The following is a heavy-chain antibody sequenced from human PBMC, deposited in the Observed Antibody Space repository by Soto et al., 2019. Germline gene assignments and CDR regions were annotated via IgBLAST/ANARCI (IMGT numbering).Heavy chain of an antibody. V-gene: IGHV1-18*01. J-gene: IGHJ4*02. CDR1: GYRFSRYG. CDR2: ISTYDGNT. Sequence: QVQLVQSGGEVKKPGASVKVSCKASGYRFSRYGINWVRQAPGQGLEWMGWISTYDGNTQYAAKFQDGVTMTTDTSTNTAYLELRSLTSDDTAVYYCARDEEDANLMIVVLPGDYWGQGTLVSVSS. CDR3: ARDEEDANLMIVVLPGDY. D-gene: IGHD2-21*01.